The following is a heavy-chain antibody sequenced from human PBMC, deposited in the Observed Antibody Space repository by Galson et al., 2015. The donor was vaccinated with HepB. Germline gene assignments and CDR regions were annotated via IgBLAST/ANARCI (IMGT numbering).Heavy chain of an antibody. Sequence: SLRLSCAASGFTFSSYAMSWVRQAPGKGLEWVSAISGSGGSTYYADSVKGRLTISRDNSKNTLYLQMNSLRAEDTAVYYCAKITMIVVAAAGYFDYWGQGTLVTVSS. V-gene: IGHV3-23*01. CDR2: ISGSGGST. CDR3: AKITMIVVAAAGYFDY. J-gene: IGHJ4*02. CDR1: GFTFSSYA. D-gene: IGHD3-22*01.